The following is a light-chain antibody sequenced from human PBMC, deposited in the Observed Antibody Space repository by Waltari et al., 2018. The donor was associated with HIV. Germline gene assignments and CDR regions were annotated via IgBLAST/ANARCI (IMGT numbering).Light chain of an antibody. CDR2: WAS. J-gene: IGKJ4*01. CDR3: QQYYSSPLT. V-gene: IGKV4-1*01. CDR1: QSVLYSSNNKNY. Sequence: DIVMTQSPDSLTVSLGERATINCKSSQSVLYSSNNKNYLAWYQQKPGQPPNLLIYWASTRESGVPDRFSGSGSGTDFTLTISTLQAEDVAVYYCQQYYSSPLTFGGVTKVEIK.